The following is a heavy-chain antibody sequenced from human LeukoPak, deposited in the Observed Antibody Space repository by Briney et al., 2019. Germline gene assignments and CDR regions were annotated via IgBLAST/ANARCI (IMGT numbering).Heavy chain of an antibody. CDR3: ARDGPFAIFGVVTPGADY. CDR2: IYTSGST. D-gene: IGHD3-3*01. CDR1: GGSISSYY. V-gene: IGHV4-4*07. J-gene: IGHJ4*02. Sequence: ASETLSLTXTVSGGSISSYYWSWIRQPAGKGLEWIGRIYTSGSTNYNPSLKSRVTMSVDTSKNQFSLKLSSVTAADTAVYYCARDGPFAIFGVVTPGADYWGQGTLVTVSS.